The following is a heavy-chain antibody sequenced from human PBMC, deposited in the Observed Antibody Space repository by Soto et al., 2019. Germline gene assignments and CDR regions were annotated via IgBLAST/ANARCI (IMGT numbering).Heavy chain of an antibody. Sequence: QVQLVQSGPDLKRPGASMKVSCKASGYTFTSYGISWVRQASGKGLEWMAWISPLKGRTQYSQKAQGRVTLSTDTSSNPAYMEMTTLRVDDTAVYYCAMDYGDRPEYFKPWGQGTLVTVS. CDR2: ISPLKGRT. J-gene: IGHJ1*01. CDR3: AMDYGDRPEYFKP. CDR1: GYTFTSYG. V-gene: IGHV1-18*04. D-gene: IGHD4-17*01.